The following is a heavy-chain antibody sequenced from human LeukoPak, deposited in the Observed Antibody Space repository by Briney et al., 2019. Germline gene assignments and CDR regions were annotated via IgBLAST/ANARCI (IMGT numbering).Heavy chain of an antibody. Sequence: ASVKVSCKASGYTFTSYGISWVRQAPGQGLEWMGWISAYNGNTNYAQKLQGRVTMTTDTSTSTAYMELRSLRSDDTAVYYCAVDYGSGSYYTIDYWGQGTLVTVFS. V-gene: IGHV1-18*04. CDR1: GYTFTSYG. J-gene: IGHJ4*02. CDR3: AVDYGSGSYYTIDY. D-gene: IGHD3-10*01. CDR2: ISAYNGNT.